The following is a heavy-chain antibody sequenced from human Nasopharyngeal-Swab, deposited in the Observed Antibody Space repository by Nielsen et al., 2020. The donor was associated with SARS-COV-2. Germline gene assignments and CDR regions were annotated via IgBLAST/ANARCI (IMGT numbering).Heavy chain of an antibody. Sequence: GGSLRLSCAASGFSITTYGMTWVRQAPGKGLEWISGISELGTGIYYADSVKGRFTISRDNSKNTLYLQMNSLRAEDTAVYYCAKRDDYYESSGLGDWGQGTLVTVSS. J-gene: IGHJ4*02. CDR3: AKRDDYYESSGLGD. CDR1: GFSITTYG. CDR2: ISELGTGI. V-gene: IGHV3-23*01. D-gene: IGHD3-22*01.